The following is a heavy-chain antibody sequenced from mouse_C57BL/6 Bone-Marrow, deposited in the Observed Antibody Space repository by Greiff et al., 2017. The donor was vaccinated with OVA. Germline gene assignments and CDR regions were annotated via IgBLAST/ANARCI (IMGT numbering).Heavy chain of an antibody. V-gene: IGHV5-6*01. J-gene: IGHJ2*01. CDR3: ARRVDGYYDY. CDR1: GFTFSSYG. D-gene: IGHD2-3*01. Sequence: EVHLVESGGDLVKPGGSLKLSCAASGFTFSSYGMSWVRQTPDKRLEWVATISSGGSYTYYPDSVKGRFTISRDNAKNTLYLQMSSLKSEDTAMYYCARRVDGYYDYWGQGTTLTVSS. CDR2: ISSGGSYT.